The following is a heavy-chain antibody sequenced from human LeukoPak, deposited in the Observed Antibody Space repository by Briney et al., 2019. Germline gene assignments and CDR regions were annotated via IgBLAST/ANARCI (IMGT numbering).Heavy chain of an antibody. CDR1: GFTFSSYG. J-gene: IGHJ5*02. CDR3: AKDYSKTSYYGSGTYYRPNWFDP. D-gene: IGHD3-10*01. CDR2: ISGSGGST. Sequence: GGSLRLSCAASGFTFSSYGMSWVRQAPGKGLEWASAISGSGGSTYYADSVKGRFTISRDNSKNTLYLQMNSLRAEDTAVYYCAKDYSKTSYYGSGTYYRPNWFDPWGQGTLVTVSS. V-gene: IGHV3-23*01.